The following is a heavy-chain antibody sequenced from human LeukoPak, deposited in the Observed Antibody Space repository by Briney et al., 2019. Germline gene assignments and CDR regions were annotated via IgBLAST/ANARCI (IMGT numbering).Heavy chain of an antibody. CDR2: IYYSGST. D-gene: IGHD2-2*01. J-gene: IGHJ4*02. CDR3: ARIVPALFPSSTSSSPSDY. Sequence: PSQTLSLTCTVSGGSISSGDYYWSWIRQPPGKGLEWIGYIYYSGSTYYNPSLKSRVTISVDTSKNQFSLKLSSVTAADTAVYYCARIVPALFPSSTSSSPSDYWGQGTLVTVSS. CDR1: GGSISSGDYY. V-gene: IGHV4-30-4*01.